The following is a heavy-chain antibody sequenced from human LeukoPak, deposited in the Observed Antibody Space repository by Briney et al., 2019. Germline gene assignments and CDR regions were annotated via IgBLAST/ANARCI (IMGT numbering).Heavy chain of an antibody. CDR1: GGSISSYY. CDR3: ARIKWELPGGFDY. CDR2: IYYSGST. J-gene: IGHJ4*02. Sequence: SETLSLTCIGSGGSISSYYWSWLRQPPGKGLEWMGYIYYSGSTNYNPSLKSRVTISVDTSKNQFSLKLSSGTAADTAVYYCARIKWELPGGFDYWGQGTLVTVSS. D-gene: IGHD1-26*01. V-gene: IGHV4-59*08.